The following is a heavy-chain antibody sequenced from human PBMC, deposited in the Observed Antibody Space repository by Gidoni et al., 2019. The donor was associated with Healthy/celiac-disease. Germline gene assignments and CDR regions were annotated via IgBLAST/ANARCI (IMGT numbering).Heavy chain of an antibody. D-gene: IGHD3-22*01. Sequence: EVQLVESGGGLVKPGGSLRLSCAASGFTFSSYSMNWVRQAPGKGLEWVSSISSSSSYIYYADSVKGRFTISRDNAKNSLYLQMNSLRAEDTAVYYCARGIDYYDSSGYPRALRFDYWGQGTLVTVSS. CDR3: ARGIDYYDSSGYPRALRFDY. CDR2: ISSSSSYI. J-gene: IGHJ4*02. V-gene: IGHV3-21*01. CDR1: GFTFSSYS.